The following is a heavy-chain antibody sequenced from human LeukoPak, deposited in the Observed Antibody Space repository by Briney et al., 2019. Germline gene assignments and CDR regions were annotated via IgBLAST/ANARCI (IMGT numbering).Heavy chain of an antibody. CDR3: ATGGC. J-gene: IGHJ4*02. Sequence: SGGSLRLSCAASGFTFSSSWMTWVRQAPGKGLEWLAKIKQDGSEKYYVDSVKGRFTISRDNAKNSLYLQMNSLRTDDTAVYYCATGGCWGQGTLVTVSS. CDR1: GFTFSSSW. V-gene: IGHV3-7*01. CDR2: IKQDGSEK. D-gene: IGHD1-1*01.